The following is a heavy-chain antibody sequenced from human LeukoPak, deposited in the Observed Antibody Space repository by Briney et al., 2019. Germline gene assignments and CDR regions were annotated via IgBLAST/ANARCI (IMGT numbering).Heavy chain of an antibody. Sequence: GGSLRLSCAASGLTVSSNCMSWVRQAPGKGLEWVSFIYSGGNTYYADSVKGRFTISRDNSKNTVHLQMNSLRAEDTAVYYCARDHLGSVATTQFDYWGQGTLVTVSS. D-gene: IGHD5-12*01. V-gene: IGHV3-53*01. J-gene: IGHJ4*02. CDR2: IYSGGNT. CDR1: GLTVSSNC. CDR3: ARDHLGSVATTQFDY.